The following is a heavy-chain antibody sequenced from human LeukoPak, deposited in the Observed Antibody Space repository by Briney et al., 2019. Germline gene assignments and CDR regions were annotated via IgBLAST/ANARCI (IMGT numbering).Heavy chain of an antibody. V-gene: IGHV4-34*01. J-gene: IGHJ4*02. CDR3: ARGLISGQLENDY. D-gene: IGHD6-13*01. Sequence: SETLSLTCAVYGGSFSGYYWSWIRQPPGKGLEWIGEINHSGSTNYNPSLKSRVTISVDTSKNQFSLKLSSVTAADTAVYYCARGLISGQLENDYWGQGTLSPSPQ. CDR2: INHSGST. CDR1: GGSFSGYY.